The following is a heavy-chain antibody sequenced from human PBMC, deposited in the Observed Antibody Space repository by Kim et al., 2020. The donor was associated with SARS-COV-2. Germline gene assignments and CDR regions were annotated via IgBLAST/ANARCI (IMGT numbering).Heavy chain of an antibody. V-gene: IGHV3-33*01. J-gene: IGHJ6*02. Sequence: GGSLRLSCAASGFTFSSYGMHWVRQAPGKGLEWVAVIWYDGSNKYYADSVKGRFTISRDNSKNTLYLQMNSLRAEDTAVYYCARAIDGANSVYYYGMDVWGQGTTVTVSS. D-gene: IGHD1-26*01. CDR2: IWYDGSNK. CDR1: GFTFSSYG. CDR3: ARAIDGANSVYYYGMDV.